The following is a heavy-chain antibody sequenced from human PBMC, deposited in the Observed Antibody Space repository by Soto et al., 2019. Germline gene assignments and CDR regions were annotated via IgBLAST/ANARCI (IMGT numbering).Heavy chain of an antibody. D-gene: IGHD3-3*01. CDR2: ISSGGTYT. J-gene: IGHJ6*02. Sequence: GGSLRLSCAASGFTFSNYAMTWVRQAPGKGLEWVSAISSGGTYTDYADSVKGRLTLSRDNSKNTLYLQMNSLRAEDTAVYYCAKGSRDYDFWSGYFNPTDYYYGMDVWGQGTTVTVSS. V-gene: IGHV3-23*01. CDR1: GFTFSNYA. CDR3: AKGSRDYDFWSGYFNPTDYYYGMDV.